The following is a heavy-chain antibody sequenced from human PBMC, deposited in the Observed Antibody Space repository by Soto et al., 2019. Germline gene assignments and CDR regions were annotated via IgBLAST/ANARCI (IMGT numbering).Heavy chain of an antibody. Sequence: EVQLVESGGGLVQPRGSLRLSCAASGFTFRSYWMHWVRQVTGKGLVWVSRIDSDGSSTNYADSVKGRFTTFRDNAKITVCPQRNSLRTEDTSVYYCATAVAAASTYLYFSGLDAWGQGNTVTVSS. CDR1: GFTFRSYW. D-gene: IGHD6-25*01. CDR2: IDSDGSST. J-gene: IGHJ6*01. CDR3: ATAVAAASTYLYFSGLDA. V-gene: IGHV3-74*01.